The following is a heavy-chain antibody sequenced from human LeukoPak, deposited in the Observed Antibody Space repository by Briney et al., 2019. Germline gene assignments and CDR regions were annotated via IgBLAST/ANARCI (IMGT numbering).Heavy chain of an antibody. V-gene: IGHV1-69*13. Sequence: SVKVSCKASGYTFTGFYMHWVRQAPGQGLEWMGGIIPIFGTANYAQKFQGRVTITADESTSTAYMELSSLRSEDTAVYYCARAYYYDSSGYYPLDYWGQGTLVTVSS. D-gene: IGHD3-22*01. CDR3: ARAYYYDSSGYYPLDY. CDR1: GYTFTGFY. CDR2: IIPIFGTA. J-gene: IGHJ4*02.